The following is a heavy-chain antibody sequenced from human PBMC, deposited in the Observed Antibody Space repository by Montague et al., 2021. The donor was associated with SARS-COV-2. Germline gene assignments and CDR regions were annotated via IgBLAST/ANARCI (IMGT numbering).Heavy chain of an antibody. Sequence: TLSLTCTVSGGSISSGSYYWSWLRQPAGKGLEWIGRIYTSGSTNYNPSLKSRVTISVDTSKNQFSLKLSSVTAADTAVYYCAGDRVDRYSGSRTAYGMDVWGQGTTVTVSS. V-gene: IGHV4-61*02. CDR2: IYTSGST. J-gene: IGHJ6*02. D-gene: IGHD1-26*01. CDR1: GGSISSGSYY. CDR3: AGDRVDRYSGSRTAYGMDV.